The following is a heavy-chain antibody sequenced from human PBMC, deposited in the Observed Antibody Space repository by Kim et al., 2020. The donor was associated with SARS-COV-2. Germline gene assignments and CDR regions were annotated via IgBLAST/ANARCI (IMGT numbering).Heavy chain of an antibody. D-gene: IGHD6-19*01. Sequence: SETLSLTCAAYGGSFSGYYWSWIRQPPGKGLEWIGEINHSGSTNYNPSLKSRVTISVDTSKNQFSLKLSSVTAADTAVYYCARGPSPSIAVAGTLDYWGQGTLVTVSS. CDR2: INHSGST. CDR1: GGSFSGYY. J-gene: IGHJ4*02. V-gene: IGHV4-34*01. CDR3: ARGPSPSIAVAGTLDY.